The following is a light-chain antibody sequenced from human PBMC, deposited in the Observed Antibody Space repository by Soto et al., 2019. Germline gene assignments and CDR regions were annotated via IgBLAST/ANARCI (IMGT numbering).Light chain of an antibody. J-gene: IGKJ5*01. Sequence: IVMTQSPATLSVSPGERATLSCRAGQTIYSNVAWYQQRPGQAPRLLIYRASTRATGVPARFSGSGSGTEFTLTVSSLQSEDVAVYFCQQYNNWPFSFGQGTGLQI. CDR2: RAS. V-gene: IGKV3-15*01. CDR3: QQYNNWPFS. CDR1: QTIYSN.